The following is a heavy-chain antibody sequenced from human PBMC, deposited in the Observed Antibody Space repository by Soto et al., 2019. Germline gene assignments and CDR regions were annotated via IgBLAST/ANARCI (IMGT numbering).Heavy chain of an antibody. CDR1: GVTFISYA. J-gene: IGHJ1*01. D-gene: IGHD3-3*01. CDR2: ISGSGGST. CDR3: AKGRRFLEWSQYFQH. Sequence: GGSLRLSCAASGVTFISYAMSWVRQAPGKGLEWVSAISGSGGSTYYADSVKGRFTISRDNSKNTLYLQMNSLRAEDTAVYYCAKGRRFLEWSQYFQHWGQGTLVTVSS. V-gene: IGHV3-23*01.